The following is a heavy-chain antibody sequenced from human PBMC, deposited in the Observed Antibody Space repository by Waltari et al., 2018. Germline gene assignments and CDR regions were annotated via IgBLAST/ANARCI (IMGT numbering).Heavy chain of an antibody. D-gene: IGHD1-26*01. V-gene: IGHV3-23*01. J-gene: IGHJ5*02. CDR3: AKDRGWELLSDWFDP. CDR2: ISGSGGST. CDR1: GFTFSSYA. Sequence: EVQLLESGGGLVQPGGSLRLSCSASGFTFSSYAMSWVRQAPGKGLEWVSAISGSGGSTYYADSVKGRFTISRDNSKNTLYLQMNSLRAEDTAVYYCAKDRGWELLSDWFDPWGQGTLVTVSS.